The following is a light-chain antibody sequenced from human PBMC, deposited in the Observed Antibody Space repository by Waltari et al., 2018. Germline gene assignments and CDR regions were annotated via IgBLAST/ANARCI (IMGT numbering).Light chain of an antibody. V-gene: IGKV3-15*01. CDR3: QQLNNWPFT. CDR2: GAS. Sequence: EIVMTQSTATQSVSPGERATLSCRASQSVSSKVAWFQQKTGQAPRLLIYGASTRATGIPARFSGSVSGTDFTLIISSLQSEDFADYYCQQLNNWPFTFGPGTKVDIK. J-gene: IGKJ3*01. CDR1: QSVSSK.